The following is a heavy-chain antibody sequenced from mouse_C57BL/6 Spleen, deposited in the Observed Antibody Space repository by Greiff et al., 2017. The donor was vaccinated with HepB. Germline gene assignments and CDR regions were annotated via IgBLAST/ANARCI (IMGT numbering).Heavy chain of an antibody. V-gene: IGHV6-3*01. CDR2: IRLKSDNYAT. J-gene: IGHJ3*01. Sequence: LVESGGGLVQPGGSMKLSCVASGFTFSNYWMNWVRQSPEKGLEWGAQIRLKSDNYATHYAESVKGRFTISRDDSKSSVYLQMNNLRAEDTVIYYCTGGDGYSFAYWGQGTLVTVSA. D-gene: IGHD2-3*01. CDR1: GFTFSNYW. CDR3: TGGDGYSFAY.